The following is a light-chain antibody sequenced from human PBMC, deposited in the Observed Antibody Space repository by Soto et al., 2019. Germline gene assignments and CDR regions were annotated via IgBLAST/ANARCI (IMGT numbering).Light chain of an antibody. CDR1: SGHTNYA. V-gene: IGLV4-69*01. CDR2: LNSDGRH. Sequence: QLVLTQSPSASASLGASVKLTCTLSSGHTNYAIAWLRLQPEKGPRYLMKLNSDGRHSKGDGIPDRFSGSSSGAERYLTISSLRSEDEADYYCLTWGAGIWVFGGGTQLTVL. CDR3: LTWGAGIWV. J-gene: IGLJ3*02.